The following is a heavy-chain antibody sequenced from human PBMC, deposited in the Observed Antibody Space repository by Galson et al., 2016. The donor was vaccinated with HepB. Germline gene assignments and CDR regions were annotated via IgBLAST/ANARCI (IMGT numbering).Heavy chain of an antibody. Sequence: SLRLSCAASGFTVSSNYMNWVRQAPGKGLEWVSIIYSSGSTFYADSVKGRFTIPRDNSKNTLYLQMNSLRADDTAVYYCARCSGSYLGWVFDLWGRGALVTVAS. J-gene: IGHJ2*01. CDR1: GFTVSSNY. V-gene: IGHV3-66*02. D-gene: IGHD1-26*01. CDR3: ARCSGSYLGWVFDL. CDR2: IYSSGST.